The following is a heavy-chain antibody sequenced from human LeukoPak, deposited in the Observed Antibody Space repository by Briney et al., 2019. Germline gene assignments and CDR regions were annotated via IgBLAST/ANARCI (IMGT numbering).Heavy chain of an antibody. Sequence: KPSETLSLTCTVSGGSISSSSYYWGWIRQPPGKGLEWIGSIYYSGSTYYNPSLKSRVTISVDTSKNQFSLKLSSVTAADTAVYYCAREYSYGIFPEYYFDYWGQGTLVTVSS. CDR1: GGSISSSSYY. CDR2: IYYSGST. CDR3: AREYSYGIFPEYYFDY. J-gene: IGHJ4*02. V-gene: IGHV4-39*07. D-gene: IGHD5-18*01.